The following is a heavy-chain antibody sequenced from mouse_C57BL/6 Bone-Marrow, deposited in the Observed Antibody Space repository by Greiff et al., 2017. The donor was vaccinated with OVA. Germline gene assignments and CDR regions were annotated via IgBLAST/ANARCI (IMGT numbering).Heavy chain of an antibody. D-gene: IGHD2-5*01. CDR2: IWGDGST. J-gene: IGHJ1*03. V-gene: IGHV2-3*01. CDR3: DKKGGYYSIYVSFDV. CDR1: GFSLTSYG. Sequence: VKLMESGPGLVAPSQSLSITCTVSGFSLTSYGVSWVRQPPGKGLEWLGVIWGDGSTNYHSALISRLSISKDNSKSQVFLKLNSLLTDDTATYVYDKKGGYYSIYVSFDVWGTGTTVTVSS.